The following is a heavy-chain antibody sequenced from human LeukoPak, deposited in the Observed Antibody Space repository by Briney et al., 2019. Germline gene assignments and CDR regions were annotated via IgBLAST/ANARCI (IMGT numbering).Heavy chain of an antibody. CDR3: AKVVHGNY. CDR2: ISGSGDST. J-gene: IGHJ4*02. CDR1: GFIFSSYV. Sequence: PGGSLRLSCAASGFIFSSYVMSWVRQAPGKGLEWVSAISGSGDSTYYADSVKGRFTISRDNSKNTLYLQMNSLRVEDTAVYYCAKVVHGNYWGQGTLVTVSS. V-gene: IGHV3-23*01. D-gene: IGHD2-15*01.